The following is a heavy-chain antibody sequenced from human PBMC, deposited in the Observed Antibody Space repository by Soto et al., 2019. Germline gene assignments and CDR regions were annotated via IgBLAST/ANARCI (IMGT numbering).Heavy chain of an antibody. CDR1: GFTFSSYG. CDR2: IWYDGSNK. V-gene: IGHV3-33*01. J-gene: IGHJ4*02. D-gene: IGHD1-1*01. Sequence: QVQLVESGGGVVQPGRSLRLSCAASGFTFSSYGMHWVGQAPGKGLEWVAVIWYDGSNKYYADSVKGRFTISRDNSKNTLYLQMNSLRAEDTAVYYCARTSTTGYYFDYWGQGTLVTVSS. CDR3: ARTSTTGYYFDY.